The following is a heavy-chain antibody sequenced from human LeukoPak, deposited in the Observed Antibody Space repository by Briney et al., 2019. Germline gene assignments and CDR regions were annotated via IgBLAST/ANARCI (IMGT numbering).Heavy chain of an antibody. D-gene: IGHD2-15*01. CDR1: GCTFSNYA. Sequence: PGGSLRLSCAASGCTFSNYAMSWVRQAPWRGLEWVSAITGSGGSTYYADSVKGRFTISRDNSKNTLFLQMNSLRAEDTAVYYCAKDRFCSAGNCYSRPTVTTRFDYWGREPWSLSPQ. CDR3: AKDRFCSAGNCYSRPTVTTRFDY. CDR2: ITGSGGST. V-gene: IGHV3-23*01. J-gene: IGHJ4*02.